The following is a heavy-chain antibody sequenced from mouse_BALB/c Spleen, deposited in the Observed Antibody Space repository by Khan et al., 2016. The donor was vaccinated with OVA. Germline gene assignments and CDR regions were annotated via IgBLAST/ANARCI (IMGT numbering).Heavy chain of an antibody. V-gene: IGHV2-6-7*01. Sequence: VKLKESGPGLVAPSQSLSITCTVSGFSLTGYGVNWVRQPPGKGLEWLGMIWGDGSTDYNSALKSRLSISKDNSKSQVFSKMNNLQTDDTARYYCARAYYGNYREAMDYWGQGTSVTVSS. CDR2: IWGDGST. CDR1: GFSLTGYG. J-gene: IGHJ4*01. CDR3: ARAYYGNYREAMDY. D-gene: IGHD2-10*01.